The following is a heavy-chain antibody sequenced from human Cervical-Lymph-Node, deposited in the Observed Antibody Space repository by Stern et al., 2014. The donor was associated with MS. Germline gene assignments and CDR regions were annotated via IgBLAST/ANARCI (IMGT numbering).Heavy chain of an antibody. J-gene: IGHJ4*02. V-gene: IGHV1-69*01. CDR3: ARDRSLGVTPFFDL. CDR1: GGTLNNYA. Sequence: HVQLVQSGAEVQKPGSSVKVSCRASGGTLNNYAIAWVRQAPGQGLEWMGGIIPLLGTSTYAQKFQDRVTITADGFSTTAYMELSSLRSEDTAVYYCARDRSLGVTPFFDLWGKGTLVTVSS. CDR2: IIPLLGTS.